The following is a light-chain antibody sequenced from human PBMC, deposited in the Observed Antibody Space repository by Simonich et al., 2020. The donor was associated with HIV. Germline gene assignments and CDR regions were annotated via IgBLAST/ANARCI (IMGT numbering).Light chain of an antibody. CDR1: QDINNY. J-gene: IGKJ5*01. CDR3: QQYDNLPIT. V-gene: IGKV1-33*01. Sequence: DIQMTQSPSSLSASVGDRVTITCQASQDINNYLNWYQQKPGKAPKLLISGASNLETGVPSRFSGSGSGTDFTFTISSLQPEDIATYFCQQYDNLPITFGQGTRLEIK. CDR2: GAS.